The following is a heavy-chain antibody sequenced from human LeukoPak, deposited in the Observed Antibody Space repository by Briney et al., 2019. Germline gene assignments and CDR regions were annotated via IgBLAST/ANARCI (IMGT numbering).Heavy chain of an antibody. CDR1: GGSFSGYY. J-gene: IGHJ3*01. Sequence: SETLSLTCAVYGGSFSGYYWNWIRQPPGKGLEWIGEINPSGSTNYNPSLKSRVTISVDTSKNQFSLKLSSVTAADTAVYYCTRGRYSSLWGQGTMVTVSS. CDR2: INPSGST. D-gene: IGHD6-13*01. CDR3: TRGRYSSL. V-gene: IGHV4-34*01.